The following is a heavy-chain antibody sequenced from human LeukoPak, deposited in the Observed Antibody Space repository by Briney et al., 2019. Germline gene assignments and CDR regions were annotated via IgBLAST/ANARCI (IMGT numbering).Heavy chain of an antibody. CDR3: ARDAAALDI. CDR2: INPNSGGT. D-gene: IGHD6-13*01. Sequence: GASVKVSCKASGYTFTGYYIHWVQQAPGQGLEWMGWINPNSGGTNYAQKFQGRVTMTRDTSISTAYMELSRLRSDDTAVYYCARDAAALDIWGQGTMVTGSS. V-gene: IGHV1-2*02. CDR1: GYTFTGYY. J-gene: IGHJ3*02.